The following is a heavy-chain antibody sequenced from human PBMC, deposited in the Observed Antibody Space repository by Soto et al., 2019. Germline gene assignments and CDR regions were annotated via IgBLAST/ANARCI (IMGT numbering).Heavy chain of an antibody. V-gene: IGHV1-46*03. CDR3: ARGGYEYQLLWSWFDP. CDR2: INPSGGST. Sequence: ASVKVSCKASGYTFTSYYMHWVRQAPGQGLEWMGIINPSGGSTSYAQKFQGRVTMTRDTSTSTVYMELSSLRSEDMAVYYCARGGYEYQLLWSWFDPWGQGTLVTVSS. D-gene: IGHD2-2*01. J-gene: IGHJ5*02. CDR1: GYTFTSYY.